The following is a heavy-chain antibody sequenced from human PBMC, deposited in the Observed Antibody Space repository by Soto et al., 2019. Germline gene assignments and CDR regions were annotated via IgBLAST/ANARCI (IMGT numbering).Heavy chain of an antibody. CDR2: IWYDGSNK. CDR1: GFTFSSYG. J-gene: IGHJ3*02. V-gene: IGHV3-33*01. CDR3: ARVGGSWSGGSCYHDAFDI. D-gene: IGHD2-15*01. Sequence: QVQLVESGGGVVQPGRSLRLSCAAPGFTFSSYGMHWVRQAPGKGLEWVAGIWYDGSNKYYADSVKGRFTISRDNSENTLYRQINSLRAEAMAVYYCARVGGSWSGGSCYHDAFDIWGQGTMVTVST.